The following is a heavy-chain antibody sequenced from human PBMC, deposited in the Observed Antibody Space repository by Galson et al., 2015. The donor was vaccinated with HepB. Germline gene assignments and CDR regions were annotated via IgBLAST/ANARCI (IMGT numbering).Heavy chain of an antibody. D-gene: IGHD3-10*01. V-gene: IGHV3-21*01. Sequence: SLRLSCAASGFTFSSYSMNWVRQAPGKGLEWVSSISSSSSYIYYADSVKGRFTISRDNAKNSLYLQMNSLRAEDTAVYYCARDSRSEYQTVLLWFGEFGAGAFDIWGQGTMVTVSS. CDR1: GFTFSSYS. CDR3: ARDSRSEYQTVLLWFGEFGAGAFDI. J-gene: IGHJ3*02. CDR2: ISSSSSYI.